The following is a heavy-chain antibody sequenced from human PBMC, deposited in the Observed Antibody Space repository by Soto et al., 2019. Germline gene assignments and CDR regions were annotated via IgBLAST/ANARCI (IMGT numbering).Heavy chain of an antibody. D-gene: IGHD6-6*01. CDR3: AKDWYSSSSGGDY. Sequence: GGSLRLSCAVSGCTISSYAMSWVRQAQGKGLEWVSAISGSGGSTYYADSVKGRFTISRDNSKNTLYLQMNSLRAEDTAVYYCAKDWYSSSSGGDYWGQGTLVTVSS. CDR1: GCTISSYA. J-gene: IGHJ4*02. CDR2: ISGSGGST. V-gene: IGHV3-23*01.